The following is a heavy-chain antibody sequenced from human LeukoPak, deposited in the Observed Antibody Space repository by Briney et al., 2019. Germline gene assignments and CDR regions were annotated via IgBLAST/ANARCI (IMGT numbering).Heavy chain of an antibody. J-gene: IGHJ4*02. CDR3: ATIPYGDYGSYYFDY. CDR1: GYTLTELS. CDR2: FDPEDGET. V-gene: IGHV1-24*01. Sequence: ASVKVSCKLSGYTLTELSMHWVRQAPGKGLEWMGGFDPEDGETIYAQKFQGRVTMTEDTSTDTAYMELSSLRSEDTAVYYCATIPYGDYGSYYFDYWGQGTLVTVSS. D-gene: IGHD4-17*01.